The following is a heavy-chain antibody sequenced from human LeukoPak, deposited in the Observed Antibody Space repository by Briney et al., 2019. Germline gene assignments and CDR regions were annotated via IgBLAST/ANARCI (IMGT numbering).Heavy chain of an antibody. CDR1: GFTFSSYI. J-gene: IGHJ4*02. CDR3: ARLGVGGSYSGIYYFNY. V-gene: IGHV3-21*01. CDR2: ISSSSRYI. D-gene: IGHD1-26*01. Sequence: PGGSLRLSCAASGFTFSSYIMNWVRQAPGKGLEWVSSISSSSRYISYADSVKGRFTISRDNAKNSLYLQMNSLRAEDTAVYYCARLGVGGSYSGIYYFNYWGQGTLVTVSS.